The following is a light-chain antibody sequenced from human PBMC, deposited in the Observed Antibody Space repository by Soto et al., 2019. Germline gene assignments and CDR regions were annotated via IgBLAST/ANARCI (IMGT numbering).Light chain of an antibody. V-gene: IGKV3-11*01. J-gene: IGKJ3*01. CDR2: DAS. Sequence: EIVLTQSPATLSLSPGERATLSCRASQSVRSEFAWYQHKPGQAPRLLIYDASNRATAIPVRFSGSGSGTDFTLTISSLEPEDFAVYYCQYRHSFGPGTKVDIK. CDR1: QSVRSE. CDR3: QYRHS.